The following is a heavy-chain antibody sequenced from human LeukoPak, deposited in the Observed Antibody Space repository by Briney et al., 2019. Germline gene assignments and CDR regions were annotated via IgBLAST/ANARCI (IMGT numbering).Heavy chain of an antibody. V-gene: IGHV3-30*18. Sequence: GGSLRLSCAASGFTFSSYGMHWVRQAPGKGLEWVAVISYDGSNKYYADSVKGRFTISRDNSKNTLYLQMNSPRAEDTAVYYCAKESDIVVVPAADYYYGMDVWGKGTTVTVSS. J-gene: IGHJ6*04. CDR3: AKESDIVVVPAADYYYGMDV. CDR2: ISYDGSNK. D-gene: IGHD2-2*01. CDR1: GFTFSSYG.